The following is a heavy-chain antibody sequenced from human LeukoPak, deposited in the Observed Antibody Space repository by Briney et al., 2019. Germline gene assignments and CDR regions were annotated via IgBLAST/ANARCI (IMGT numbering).Heavy chain of an antibody. J-gene: IGHJ6*04. CDR3: ATGDSSSWIGLGDFDYYYGMDV. V-gene: IGHV1-24*01. CDR1: GYTLTELS. Sequence: ASVEVSCKVSGYTLTELSMHWVRQAPGKGLEWMGGFDPEDGETIYAQKFQGRVTMTEDTSTDTAYMELSSLRSEDTAVYYCATGDSSSWIGLGDFDYYYGMDVWGKGTTVTVSS. D-gene: IGHD6-13*01. CDR2: FDPEDGET.